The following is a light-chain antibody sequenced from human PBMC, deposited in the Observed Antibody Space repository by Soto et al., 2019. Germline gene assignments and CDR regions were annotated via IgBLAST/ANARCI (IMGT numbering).Light chain of an antibody. J-gene: IGLJ2*01. CDR2: ENN. CDR3: ATWDDSLSGPV. V-gene: IGLV1-47*01. CDR1: TSNIGSSS. Sequence: QAVVSQPPSASGTPGQSVTISCSGSTSNIGSSSVYWYQQLPGTAPKVFIYENNRRPSGVPDRFSGSKSGTSASLAISGLRSEDEADYYCATWDDSLSGPVFGGGTQLTVL.